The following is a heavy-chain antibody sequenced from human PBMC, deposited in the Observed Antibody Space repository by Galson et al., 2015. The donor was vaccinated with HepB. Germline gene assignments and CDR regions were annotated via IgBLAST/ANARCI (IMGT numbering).Heavy chain of an antibody. Sequence: SVKVSCKASGGTFSSYAISWVRQAPGQGLEWMGRIIPILGIANYAQKFQGRVTITADKSTSTAYMELSSLRSEDTAVYYCARDQGSVVTDRYYYGMDVWGQGTTVTVSS. CDR1: GGTFSSYA. V-gene: IGHV1-69*04. CDR2: IIPILGIA. CDR3: ARDQGSVVTDRYYYGMDV. D-gene: IGHD2-21*02. J-gene: IGHJ6*02.